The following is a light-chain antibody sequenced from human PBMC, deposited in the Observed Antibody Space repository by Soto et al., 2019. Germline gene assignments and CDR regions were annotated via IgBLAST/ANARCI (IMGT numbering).Light chain of an antibody. V-gene: IGLV2-8*01. CDR3: SSYTGSNTYV. CDR2: DVS. J-gene: IGLJ1*01. CDR1: SSDIGGYNY. Sequence: QSALTQPPSASGSPGQSVTISCTGTSSDIGGYNYVSWYQQHPGKAPKLMIYDVSQRPAGVPNRFSGSKSGNTASLTVSGLPAEDEADYYCSSYTGSNTYVFGTGTKLTVL.